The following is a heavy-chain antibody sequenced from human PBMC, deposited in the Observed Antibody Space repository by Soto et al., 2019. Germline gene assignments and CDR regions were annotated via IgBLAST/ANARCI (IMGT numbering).Heavy chain of an antibody. CDR2: ISSSSSYI. CDR1: GFTFSSYS. D-gene: IGHD3-10*01. J-gene: IGHJ4*02. V-gene: IGHV3-21*01. CDR3: ARIDFGDGHAIDY. Sequence: GGSLRLACAASGFTFSSYSMNWVRQAPGKGLEWVSSISSSSSYIYYADSVKGRFTISRDNAKNSLYLQMNSLRAEDTAVYYFARIDFGDGHAIDYRAQRSPVTGSS.